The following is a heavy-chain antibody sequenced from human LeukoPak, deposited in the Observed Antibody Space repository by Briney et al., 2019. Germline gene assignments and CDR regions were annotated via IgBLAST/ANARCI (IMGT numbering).Heavy chain of an antibody. J-gene: IGHJ4*02. CDR2: VSGSGGNT. CDR3: AKLRGSGWDLYFDY. CDR1: GFTFSSYA. Sequence: PGGSLRLSCAASGFTFSSYAMSWVRQAPGKRLEWVSGVSGSGGNTYYADSVKGRFTISRDNSKNTLYLQMNSLRAEDTAVYYCAKLRGSGWDLYFDYWGQGTLVTVSS. D-gene: IGHD6-19*01. V-gene: IGHV3-23*01.